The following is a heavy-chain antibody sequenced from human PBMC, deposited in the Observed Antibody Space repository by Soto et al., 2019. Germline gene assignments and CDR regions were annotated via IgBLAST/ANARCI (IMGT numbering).Heavy chain of an antibody. CDR2: ITSSSSTI. Sequence: EVQLVESGGGLVQPGGSLRLSCAASGFTFSTYNMNWVRQAPGKGLEWVSYITSSSSTIYYADSVKGRFTISRDNAKSSLYLQMNSLRDEDTAVYYCARNLGAAYDRYYFGIDVWGQGTTVTVSS. D-gene: IGHD2-15*01. CDR1: GFTFSTYN. V-gene: IGHV3-48*02. CDR3: ARNLGAAYDRYYFGIDV. J-gene: IGHJ6*02.